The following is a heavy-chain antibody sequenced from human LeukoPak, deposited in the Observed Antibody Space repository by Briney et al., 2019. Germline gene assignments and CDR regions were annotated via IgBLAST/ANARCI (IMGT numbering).Heavy chain of an antibody. D-gene: IGHD3-16*02. CDR3: ARAYDYVWGSYRSLDY. CDR1: GFTFSSYW. Sequence: PWGSLRLSCAASGFTFSSYWMSWVRQAPGKGLEWVANIKQDGSEKYYVDSVKGRFTISRDNAKNSLYLQMNSLRAEDTAVYYCARAYDYVWGSYRSLDYWGQGTLVTVSS. V-gene: IGHV3-7*01. CDR2: IKQDGSEK. J-gene: IGHJ4*02.